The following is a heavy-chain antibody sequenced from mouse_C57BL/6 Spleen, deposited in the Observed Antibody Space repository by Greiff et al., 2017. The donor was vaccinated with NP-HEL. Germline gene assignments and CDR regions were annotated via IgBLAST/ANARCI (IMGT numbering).Heavy chain of an antibody. D-gene: IGHD2-4*01. CDR3: ARFPYDYDGGGYAMDY. Sequence: QVQLQQPGAELVKPGASVKLSCKASGYTFTSYWMHWVKQRPGQGLEWIGMIHPNSGSTNYNEKFKSKATLTVDKSSSTAYMQLSSLTSEDSAVYYCARFPYDYDGGGYAMDYWGQGTSVTVSS. CDR2: IHPNSGST. CDR1: GYTFTSYW. J-gene: IGHJ4*01. V-gene: IGHV1-64*01.